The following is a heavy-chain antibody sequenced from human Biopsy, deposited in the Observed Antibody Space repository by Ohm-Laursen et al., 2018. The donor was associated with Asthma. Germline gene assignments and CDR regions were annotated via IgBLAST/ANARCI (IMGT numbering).Heavy chain of an antibody. CDR2: INASNGNT. CDR1: GYTFINYA. J-gene: IGHJ3*02. Sequence: GASVKVSCKTSGYTFINYAIHWVRQAPGQRLGWMGWINASNGNTKYSQKFQGRVTITRDTSASTAYMELSSLRSEDTAVYYCARTYYDFLTGQVNDAFDIWGQGTVVTVSS. V-gene: IGHV1-3*01. D-gene: IGHD3-9*01. CDR3: ARTYYDFLTGQVNDAFDI.